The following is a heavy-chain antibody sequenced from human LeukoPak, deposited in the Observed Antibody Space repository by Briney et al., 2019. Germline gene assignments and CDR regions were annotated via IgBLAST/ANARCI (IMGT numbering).Heavy chain of an antibody. CDR3: ARGLYYYDSSGSAPSDY. J-gene: IGHJ4*02. V-gene: IGHV4-34*01. Sequence: SETLSLTCAVFGGSFSGYYWSWIRQPPGKGLEWIGEINHSGSTNYNPSLKSRVTISVDTSKNQFSLKLSSVTAADTAVYYCARGLYYYDSSGSAPSDYWGQGTLVTASS. D-gene: IGHD3-22*01. CDR2: INHSGST. CDR1: GGSFSGYY.